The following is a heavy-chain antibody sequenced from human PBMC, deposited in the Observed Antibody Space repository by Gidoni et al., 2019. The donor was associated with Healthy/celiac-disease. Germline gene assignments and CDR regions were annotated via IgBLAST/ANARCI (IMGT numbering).Heavy chain of an antibody. D-gene: IGHD6-13*01. CDR2: IYYSGST. CDR1: GGSISSSY. V-gene: IGHV4-59*01. J-gene: IGHJ5*02. Sequence: PGLVKPSETLSLTCTVSGGSISSSYWSWIRQPPGKGLEWIGYIYYSGSTNYNPSLKSRVTISVDTSKNQFSLKLSSVTAADTAVYYCSGSSSWWGWFDPWGQGTLVTVSS. CDR3: SGSSSWWGWFDP.